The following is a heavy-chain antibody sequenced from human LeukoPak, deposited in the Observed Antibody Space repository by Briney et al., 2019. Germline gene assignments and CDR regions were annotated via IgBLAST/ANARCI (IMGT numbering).Heavy chain of an antibody. V-gene: IGHV3-23*01. CDR2: LSGSAGGT. J-gene: IGHJ4*02. Sequence: GGSLRLSCGVSGITLSNYAMSWVRQAPGKGLEWVAGLSGSAGGTTYADSVKGRFTISRDNSKNTLFLQMDRLSAEDTAVYFCAKRGVVVRVFLVGFHREAYYFDSWGQGAQVTVSS. CDR1: GITLSNYA. D-gene: IGHD3-16*02. CDR3: AKRGVVVRVFLVGFHREAYYFDS.